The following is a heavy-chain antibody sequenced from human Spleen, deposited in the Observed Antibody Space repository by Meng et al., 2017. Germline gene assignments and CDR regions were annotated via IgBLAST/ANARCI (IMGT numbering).Heavy chain of an antibody. V-gene: IGHV4-34*01. CDR3: ARERRVSMGRYTNGDYFYFDN. D-gene: IGHD5/OR15-5a*01. CDR2: INHSGST. Sequence: QVHIEQWGVELLKPSATLFLTCAVYGGSFSGYYWSWIRQTPGKGLEWIGEINHSGSTNYNPSLKSRVTISGDKSKNQSSLKLSSVTGAETAVHYCARERRVSMGRYTNGDYFYFDNWGQGTLVTVSS. CDR1: GGSFSGYY. J-gene: IGHJ4*02.